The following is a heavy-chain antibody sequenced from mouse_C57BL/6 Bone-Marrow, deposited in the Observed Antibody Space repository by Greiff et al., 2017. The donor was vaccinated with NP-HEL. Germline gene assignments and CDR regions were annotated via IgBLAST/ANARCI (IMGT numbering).Heavy chain of an antibody. CDR1: GFSLTSYG. CDR3: ARKGDSSGPAWFAY. J-gene: IGHJ3*01. V-gene: IGHV2-2*01. D-gene: IGHD3-2*02. Sequence: VQLMESGPGLVQPSQSLSITCTVSGFSLTSYGVHWVRQSPGKGLEWLGVIWSGGSTDYNAAFISRLSISKDNSKSQVFFKMNSLQADDTAIYYCARKGDSSGPAWFAYWGQGTLVTVSA. CDR2: IWSGGST.